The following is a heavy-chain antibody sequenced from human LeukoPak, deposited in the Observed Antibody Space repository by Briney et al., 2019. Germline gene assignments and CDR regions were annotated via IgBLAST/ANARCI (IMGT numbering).Heavy chain of an antibody. CDR3: VKNSGWYCLDY. CDR1: GFTFSSYA. Sequence: GGSLRLSCAASGFTFSSYAMSWVRQAPGKGLEWVSAISGSAGSTYYADSVKGRFTISRDNSKNTLYLQMNSLRAEDTAVYYCVKNSGWYCLDYWGQGTLVTVSS. V-gene: IGHV3-23*01. J-gene: IGHJ4*02. CDR2: ISGSAGST. D-gene: IGHD6-13*01.